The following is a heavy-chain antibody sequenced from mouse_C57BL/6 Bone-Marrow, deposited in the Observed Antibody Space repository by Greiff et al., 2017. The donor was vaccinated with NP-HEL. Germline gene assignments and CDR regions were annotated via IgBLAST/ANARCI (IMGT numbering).Heavy chain of an antibody. V-gene: IGHV1-69*01. CDR2: IDPSDSYT. CDR3: ARGRLRRGYYAMDY. Sequence: QVQLQQPGAELVMPGASVKLSCKASGYTFTSYWMHWVKQRPGQGLEWIGEIDPSDSYTNYNQKFKGKSTLTVDKSSSTAYMQLSSLTSEDSAVYYCARGRLRRGYYAMDYWGQGTPVTVSS. D-gene: IGHD2-4*01. CDR1: GYTFTSYW. J-gene: IGHJ4*01.